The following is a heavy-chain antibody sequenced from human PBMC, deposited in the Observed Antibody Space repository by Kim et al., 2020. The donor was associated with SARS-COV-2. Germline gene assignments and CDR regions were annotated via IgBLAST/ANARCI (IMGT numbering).Heavy chain of an antibody. D-gene: IGHD6-19*01. CDR1: GFTFSSYA. J-gene: IGHJ6*02. CDR3: AKEKAVAVQPYYYGMDV. Sequence: GGSLRLSCAASGFTFSSYAMHWVRQAPGKGLEWVAVISYDGSNKYYADSVKGRFTISRDNSKNTLYLQMNSLRAEDTAVYYCAKEKAVAVQPYYYGMDVWGQGTTVTVSS. V-gene: IGHV3-30*04. CDR2: ISYDGSNK.